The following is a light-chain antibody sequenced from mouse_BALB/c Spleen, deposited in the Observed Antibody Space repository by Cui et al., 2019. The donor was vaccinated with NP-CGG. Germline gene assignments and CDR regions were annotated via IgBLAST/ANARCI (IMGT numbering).Light chain of an antibody. V-gene: IGLV1*01. Sequence: QAVLSQESALTTSPGETVTLTCRSSTGAVTTSNYANWVQEKPDHLFTGLIGGTKNRAPGIPARFSGSLIGDKAALTITGALTEDEAVYFCALWYSNHWVFGGGTKLTVL. CDR2: GTK. J-gene: IGLJ1*01. CDR1: TGAVTTSNY. CDR3: ALWYSNHWV.